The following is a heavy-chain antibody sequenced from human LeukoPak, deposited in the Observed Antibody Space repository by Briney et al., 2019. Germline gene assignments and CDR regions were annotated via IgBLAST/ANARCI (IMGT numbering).Heavy chain of an antibody. CDR1: GFTFNNYA. V-gene: IGHV3-23*01. CDR2: ISGSGATT. CDR3: AKGSRSLESLTVDV. Sequence: GGSLRLSCTASGFTFNNYAMNWVRQAPGKGLEWVSGISGSGATTYHADSVKGRFTISRDSSKNTLYLQMNSLRAEDTAVYYCAKGSRSLESLTVDVWGKGTTVTVSS. D-gene: IGHD3-3*01. J-gene: IGHJ6*04.